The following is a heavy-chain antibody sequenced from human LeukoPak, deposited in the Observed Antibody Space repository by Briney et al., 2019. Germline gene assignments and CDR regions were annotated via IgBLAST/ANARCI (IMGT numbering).Heavy chain of an antibody. D-gene: IGHD3-16*02. Sequence: PGGSLRLSCAASGFTFSSYAMSWVRQAPGKGLEWVSAISGSGGSTYYADSVKGRFTISRDNAKNSLYLQMNSLRAEDTAVYYCAREFDYVWGSYRQFDNWGQGTLVTVSS. CDR1: GFTFSSYA. CDR2: ISGSGGST. V-gene: IGHV3-23*01. J-gene: IGHJ4*02. CDR3: AREFDYVWGSYRQFDN.